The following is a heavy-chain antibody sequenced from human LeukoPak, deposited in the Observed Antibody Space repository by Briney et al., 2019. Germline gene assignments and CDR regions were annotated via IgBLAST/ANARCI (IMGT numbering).Heavy chain of an antibody. CDR1: GGSISSFC. D-gene: IGHD2-21*01. CDR2: YCSSGNT. V-gene: IGHV4-4*07. Sequence: SETLSLTCTVSGGSISSFCWIWIRQPAGKVLEWIGRYCSSGNTNYNPSLKSRVTMSVDTFQNQFSLKLSSVTAADTAVYYCATGGGDLDHWGQGTLVTVSS. J-gene: IGHJ5*02. CDR3: ATGGGDLDH.